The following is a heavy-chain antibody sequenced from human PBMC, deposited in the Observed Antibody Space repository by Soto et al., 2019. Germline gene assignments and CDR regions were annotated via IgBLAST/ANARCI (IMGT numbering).Heavy chain of an antibody. CDR3: ARDLGYGHNYYHYGMDV. J-gene: IGHJ6*02. V-gene: IGHV3-33*01. CDR1: GFTFSSYG. Sequence: GGSLRLSCAASGFTFSSYGMHWVRQAPGKGLEWVAVIWYDGSNKYYADSVKGRFTISRDNSKNTLYLQMNSLRAEDTAVYYCARDLGYGHNYYHYGMDVWGQGTTVTVYS. CDR2: IWYDGSNK. D-gene: IGHD5-18*01.